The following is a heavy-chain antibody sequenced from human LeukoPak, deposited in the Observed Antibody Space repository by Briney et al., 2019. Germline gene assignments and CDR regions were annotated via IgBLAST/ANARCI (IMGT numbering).Heavy chain of an antibody. CDR1: GFTFSSYA. Sequence: GGSLRLSCAASGFTFSSYAMSWVRQAPGKGLDWFSSVSPSGGSTFYGDSVKGRATISRDNAKNSLYLEMSSVRAEDTAVYFCVRDALGQSGAGGYWGQGTLVTVSS. D-gene: IGHD3-10*01. J-gene: IGHJ4*02. CDR2: VSPSGGST. CDR3: VRDALGQSGAGGY. V-gene: IGHV3-21*01.